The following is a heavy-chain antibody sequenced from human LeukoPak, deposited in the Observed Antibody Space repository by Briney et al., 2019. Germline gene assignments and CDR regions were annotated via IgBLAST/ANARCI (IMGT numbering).Heavy chain of an antibody. V-gene: IGHV3-21*01. CDR3: ARSFYGSGSYQDY. D-gene: IGHD3-10*01. CDR2: ISSSSSYI. CDR1: GFTFSSYS. J-gene: IGHJ4*02. Sequence: GGSLRLSCAASGFTFSSYSMNWVRQAPGKGLEWVSSISSSSSYIYYADSVKGRFTISRDNARNSLYLQMNSLRAEDTAVYYCARSFYGSGSYQDYWGQGTLVTVSS.